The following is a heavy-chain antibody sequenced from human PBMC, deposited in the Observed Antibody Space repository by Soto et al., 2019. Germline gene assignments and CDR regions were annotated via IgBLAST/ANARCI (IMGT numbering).Heavy chain of an antibody. CDR2: ISGNGANT. CDR3: ATDRPNYYGSGGGYYKAGGDY. D-gene: IGHD3-10*01. Sequence: EVQLLGSGGGLVQPGGSLRLSCAASGLTFSTYAMSWVRQAPGKGLEWVSSISGNGANTYYTDSVKGRFIISRDNSKNTLFLQLKRLSAEDTALYYCATDRPNYYGSGGGYYKAGGDYWGQGTLVTVSS. V-gene: IGHV3-23*01. CDR1: GLTFSTYA. J-gene: IGHJ4*02.